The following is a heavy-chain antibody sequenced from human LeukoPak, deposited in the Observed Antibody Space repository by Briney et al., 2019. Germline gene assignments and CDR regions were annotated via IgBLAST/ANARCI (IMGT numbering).Heavy chain of an antibody. CDR1: GFTVSGNY. Sequence: PGGSLRLSCAASGFTVSGNYITWVRQAPGKGLEWVSVIYANGNTYYADSMQGRLTISRDKSKNTVFLQMNSLRAEDTAMYYCARVGEGELGNWFDPWGQGTLVTVSS. J-gene: IGHJ5*02. V-gene: IGHV3-53*01. CDR2: IYANGNT. D-gene: IGHD3-10*01. CDR3: ARVGEGELGNWFDP.